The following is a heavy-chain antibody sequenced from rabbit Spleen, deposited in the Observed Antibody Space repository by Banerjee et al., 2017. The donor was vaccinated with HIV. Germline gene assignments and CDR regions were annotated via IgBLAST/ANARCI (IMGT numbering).Heavy chain of an antibody. Sequence: QSLEESGGDLVKPGASLTLTCIASRFSFSSAYCLCWVRQAPGKGLEWIACIYDGSSGINYYANWAKGRFTVSKTSSTTVTLQMTSLTAADTATFFCGRAGEGGYGYLDLWGPGTLVTVS. CDR3: GRAGEGGYGYLDL. CDR1: RFSFSSAYC. V-gene: IGHV1S40*01. CDR2: IYDGSSGIN. J-gene: IGHJ4*01. D-gene: IGHD2-1*01.